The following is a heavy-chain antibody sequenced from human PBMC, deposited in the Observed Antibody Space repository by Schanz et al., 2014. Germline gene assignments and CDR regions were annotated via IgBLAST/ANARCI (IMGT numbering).Heavy chain of an antibody. V-gene: IGHV1-18*01. J-gene: IGHJ4*02. Sequence: QVQLVQSGAGVKKPGASVRVSCKVSGYAFTTYGISWVRQAPGQGPEFMGWISTFRNEYTNSAQRFQGRLTMTTDTSTSTAYMELRSLRSDDTAVYYCARGGYSSGWYDRDIAHFDYWGQGTLVTVSS. CDR2: ISTFRNEYT. CDR3: ARGGYSSGWYDRDIAHFDY. CDR1: GYAFTTYG. D-gene: IGHD6-19*01.